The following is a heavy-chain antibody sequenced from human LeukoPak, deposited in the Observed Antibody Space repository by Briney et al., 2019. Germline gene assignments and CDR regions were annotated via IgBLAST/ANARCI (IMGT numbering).Heavy chain of an antibody. J-gene: IGHJ6*03. CDR3: ARGYSSGWYESYYYYYYYMDV. V-gene: IGHV1-8*01. Sequence: GASAKVSCKASGYTFTSYDINWVRQATGQGLEWMGWMNPNSGNTGYAQKFQGRVTMTRNTSISTAYMELSSLRSEDTAVYYCARGYSSGWYESYYYYYYYMDVWGKGTTVTVSS. CDR1: GYTFTSYD. CDR2: MNPNSGNT. D-gene: IGHD6-19*01.